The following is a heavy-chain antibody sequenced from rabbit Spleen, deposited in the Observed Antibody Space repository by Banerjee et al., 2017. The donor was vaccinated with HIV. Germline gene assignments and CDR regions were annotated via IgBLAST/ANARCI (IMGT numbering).Heavy chain of an antibody. CDR3: ARDTSSSFSSYGMDL. J-gene: IGHJ6*01. CDR1: GFDFGTYY. Sequence: QEQLVESGGGLVKPEGSLKLSCTASGFDFGTYYMSWVRQAPGKGLEWIGYIDPVFGIAVYATWAKGRFTCSKTSSTTVTLQMTRLTAADTATYFCARDTSSSFSSYGMDLWGPGTLVTVS. CDR2: IDPVFGIA. D-gene: IGHD1-1*01. V-gene: IGHV1S45*01.